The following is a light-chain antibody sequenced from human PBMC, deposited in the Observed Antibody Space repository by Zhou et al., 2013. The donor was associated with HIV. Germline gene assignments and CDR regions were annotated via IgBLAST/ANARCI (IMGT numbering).Light chain of an antibody. V-gene: IGKV1-27*01. CDR3: QKYNSAPQT. CDR2: TAS. J-gene: IGKJ1*01. CDR1: QGIGYS. Sequence: DIQMTQSPSSLSASVGDRVTITCRASQGIGYSLAWYQQKPGKVPKLLIYTASILQSGVPSRFSGMGSGTDFTLTISSLQPEDVATYYCQKYNSAPQTFGQGTKVEIK.